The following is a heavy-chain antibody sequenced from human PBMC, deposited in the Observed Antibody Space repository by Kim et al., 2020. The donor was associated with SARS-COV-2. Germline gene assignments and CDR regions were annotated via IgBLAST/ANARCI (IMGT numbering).Heavy chain of an antibody. Sequence: ASVKVSCKTSGYTFITHYIHWVRQAPGQGLEWLGMINPSGGSTKYAQKFQGRVILTSDTPTKTVYMELSSLKSDDATIYYCARVGGYSRQQYFFEHWGQGTLVTVSS. V-gene: IGHV1-46*01. J-gene: IGHJ4*02. D-gene: IGHD4-4*01. CDR3: ARVGGYSRQQYFFEH. CDR1: GYTFITHY. CDR2: INPSGGST.